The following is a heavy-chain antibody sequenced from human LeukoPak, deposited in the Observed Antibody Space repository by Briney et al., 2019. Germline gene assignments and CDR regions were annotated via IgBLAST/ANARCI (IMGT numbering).Heavy chain of an antibody. J-gene: IGHJ5*02. CDR2: IYHSGST. CDR3: ARDPWYYDFWKGSNWFDP. D-gene: IGHD3-3*01. CDR1: GYSISSGYY. V-gene: IGHV4-38-2*02. Sequence: PSETLSLTCTVSGYSISSGYYWGWIRQPPGKGLEWIGSIYHSGSTYYNPSLKSRVTISVDTSKNQFSLKLISVTAADTAVYYCARDPWYYDFWKGSNWFDPWGQGTLVTVSS.